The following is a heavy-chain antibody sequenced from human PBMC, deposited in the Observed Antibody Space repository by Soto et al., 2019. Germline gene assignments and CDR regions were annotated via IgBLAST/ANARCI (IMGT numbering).Heavy chain of an antibody. CDR3: AKDKFPYSSGWRYYFDY. CDR2: ISYDGSNK. J-gene: IGHJ4*02. V-gene: IGHV3-30*18. CDR1: GFTFSSYG. Sequence: QVQLVESGGGVVQPGRSLRLSCAASGFTFSSYGMHWVRQAPGKGLEWVAVISYDGSNKYYADSVKGRFTISGDNSKNTLYLQMNSLRAEDTAVYYCAKDKFPYSSGWRYYFDYWGQGTLVTVSS. D-gene: IGHD6-19*01.